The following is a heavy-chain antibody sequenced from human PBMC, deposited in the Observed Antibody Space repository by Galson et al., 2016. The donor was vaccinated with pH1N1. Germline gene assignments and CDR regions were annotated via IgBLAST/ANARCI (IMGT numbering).Heavy chain of an antibody. Sequence: SLRLSCAVSGFTFRSYAMNWVRQAPGKGPEWVSVISGGGTIHYADSVRGRFTISRDNSNNTVYLQMNSLRAEDTGVYYCAKDKRSGWSVVGGFKDHWGQGTLVTVSS. J-gene: IGHJ4*02. CDR1: GFTFRSYA. CDR2: ISGGGTI. V-gene: IGHV3-23*01. D-gene: IGHD6-19*01. CDR3: AKDKRSGWSVVGGFKDH.